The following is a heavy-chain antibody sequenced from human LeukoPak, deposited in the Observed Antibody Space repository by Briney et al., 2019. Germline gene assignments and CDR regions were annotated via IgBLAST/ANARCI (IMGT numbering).Heavy chain of an antibody. CDR3: ARGEPTYYYYYGMDV. V-gene: IGHV1-8*01. Sequence: ASVKVSCKASGYTFTSYDINCVRQATGQGREWMGWMNPNSGNTGYAQKFQGRVTMTRNTSISTAYTELSSLRSEDTAVYYCARGEPTYYYYYGMDVWGQGTTVTVSS. J-gene: IGHJ6*02. CDR1: GYTFTSYD. CDR2: MNPNSGNT. D-gene: IGHD1-14*01.